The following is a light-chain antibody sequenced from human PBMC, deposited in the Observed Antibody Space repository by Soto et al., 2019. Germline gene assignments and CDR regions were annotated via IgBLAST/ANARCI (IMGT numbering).Light chain of an antibody. CDR1: QSVSSN. J-gene: IGKJ1*01. V-gene: IGKV3-15*01. CDR2: GAS. CDR3: QQYNNWPQT. Sequence: EIVMTQSPATLSVSPGERATLSCRASQSVSSNLAWYQQKPGQAPRLLIYGASTRATGIPARFSGSGSGTEFTHTISSLRSEDFAVYYCQQYNNWPQTFGHGTKVDIK.